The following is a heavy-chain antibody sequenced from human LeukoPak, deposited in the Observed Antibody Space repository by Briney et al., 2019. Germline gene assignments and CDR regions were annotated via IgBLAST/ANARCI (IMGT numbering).Heavy chain of an antibody. CDR1: GGSISSYY. CDR3: AGDQYYYDSSGYYRIDY. J-gene: IGHJ4*02. D-gene: IGHD3-22*01. CDR2: IHTSGST. V-gene: IGHV4-4*07. Sequence: SETLSLTCTVSGGSISSYYWSWIRQSAGKGLEWIGRIHTSGSTNYNPSLKSRVTMSVDTSKNQFSLKLSSVTAADTAVYYCAGDQYYYDSSGYYRIDYWGQGTLVTVSS.